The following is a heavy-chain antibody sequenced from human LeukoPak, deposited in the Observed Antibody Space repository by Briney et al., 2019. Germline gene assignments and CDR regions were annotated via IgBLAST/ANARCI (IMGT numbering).Heavy chain of an antibody. CDR2: ISYDGSNK. D-gene: IGHD6-19*01. Sequence: GRSLRLSCAASGFTFSSYAMHWVRQAPGKGLEWVAVISYDGSNKYYADSVKGRSTISRDNSKNTLYLQMNSLRAEDTAVYYCARGYSSGWFDYWGQGTLVTVSS. CDR1: GFTFSSYA. CDR3: ARGYSSGWFDY. J-gene: IGHJ5*01. V-gene: IGHV3-30*04.